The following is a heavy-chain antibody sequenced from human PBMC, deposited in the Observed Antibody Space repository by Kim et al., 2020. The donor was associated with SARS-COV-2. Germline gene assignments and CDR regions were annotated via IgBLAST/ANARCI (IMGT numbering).Heavy chain of an antibody. CDR3: ARATYDILTAYCYGMDV. D-gene: IGHD3-9*01. CDR1: GFSLSTSGMC. Sequence: SGPTLVNPTQTLTLTCTFSGFSLSTSGMCVSWIRQPPGKALEWLALLDWDDDKYYSTSLKTRLTISKDTSKNQVVLTMTNMDPVDTATYYCARATYDILTAYCYGMDVWGQGTTVTVSS. CDR2: LDWDDDK. V-gene: IGHV2-70*01. J-gene: IGHJ6*02.